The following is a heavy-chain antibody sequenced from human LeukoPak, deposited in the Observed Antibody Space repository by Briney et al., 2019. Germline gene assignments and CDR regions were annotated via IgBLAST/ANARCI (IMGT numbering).Heavy chain of an antibody. V-gene: IGHV1-2*06. J-gene: IGHJ1*01. CDR1: GYTFTGYY. D-gene: IGHD4-17*01. CDR2: INPNGGGT. Sequence: ASVKVSCKASGYTFTGYYMHWVRQAPGQGLEWMGRINPNGGGTNYAQKFQGRVTMTRDTSISTAYMELSRLRSDDTAVYYCARGIEGDYVSEYFQHWGQGTLVTVSS. CDR3: ARGIEGDYVSEYFQH.